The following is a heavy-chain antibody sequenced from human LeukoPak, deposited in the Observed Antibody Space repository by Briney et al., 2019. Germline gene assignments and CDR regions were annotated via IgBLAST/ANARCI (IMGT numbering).Heavy chain of an antibody. J-gene: IGHJ4*02. CDR2: ISGSGGST. V-gene: IGHV3-23*01. Sequence: PGGSLRLSCAASGFTFSSYAMSWVRQAPGKGLEWVSAISGSGGSTYYADSVKGRFTISRDNSKNTLYLQMNSLRAEDTAVYYCAKDGRGYSYGYSGYYFDYWGQGTLVTVSS. D-gene: IGHD5-18*01. CDR3: AKDGRGYSYGYSGYYFDY. CDR1: GFTFSSYA.